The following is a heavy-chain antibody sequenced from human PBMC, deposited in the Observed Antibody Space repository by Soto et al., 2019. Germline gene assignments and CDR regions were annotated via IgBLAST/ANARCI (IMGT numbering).Heavy chain of an antibody. CDR2: IYYSGSS. J-gene: IGHJ5*01. Sequence: QVHLQESGPGLVKPSETLSLTCNVSGDSISSFYWSWIRQPPGKGLEWIGYIYYSGSSNYNPSLKSRVTMSVDTSRNQFSLKLSSVPAADTAVYYCARRNGDYVWRFDSWGQGTRVTVSS. CDR1: GDSISSFY. CDR3: ARRNGDYVWRFDS. D-gene: IGHD4-17*01. V-gene: IGHV4-59*08.